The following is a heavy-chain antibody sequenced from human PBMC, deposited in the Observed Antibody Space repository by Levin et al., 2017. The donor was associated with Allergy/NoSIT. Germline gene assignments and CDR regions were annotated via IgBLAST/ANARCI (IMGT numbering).Heavy chain of an antibody. J-gene: IGHJ5*02. CDR3: ARLRGRRWFDP. CDR2: IYPGDSDA. D-gene: IGHD3-16*01. Sequence: GGSLRLSCKASGYSFTNYWIAWVRQMPGKGLEWMGSIYPGDSDARYNPSFEGQVTISADKSITTAYLQWNRPESSDTAIYYCARLRGRRWFDPWGQGTMVTVSS. CDR1: GYSFTNYW. V-gene: IGHV5-51*01.